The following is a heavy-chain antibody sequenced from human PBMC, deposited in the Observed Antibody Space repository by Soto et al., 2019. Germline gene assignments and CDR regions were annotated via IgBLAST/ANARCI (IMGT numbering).Heavy chain of an antibody. CDR1: GDSVSSNSAA. CDR2: TYYRSKWYN. Sequence: SQTLSLTCAISGDSVSSNSAAWNWIRQSPSRGLEWLGRTYYRSKWYNDYAVSVKSRITINPDTSKNQFSLQLNSVTPEDTAVYYCARGYCSGGSCNNWLDPWGQGTLVTVSS. D-gene: IGHD2-15*01. CDR3: ARGYCSGGSCNNWLDP. J-gene: IGHJ5*02. V-gene: IGHV6-1*01.